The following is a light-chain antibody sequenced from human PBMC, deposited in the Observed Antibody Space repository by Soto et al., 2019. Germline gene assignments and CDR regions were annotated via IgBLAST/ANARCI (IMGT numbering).Light chain of an antibody. Sequence: QSVLTQPPSASGTPGQRVTISCSGSSSNIGRNTVNWYQQLPGTAPKLVIYSNNQRPSGVPDRFSGSKSGTSGSLAISGLQSEDEADYYCAGWDDSLNGPVFGGGTKVTVL. CDR2: SNN. CDR3: AGWDDSLNGPV. CDR1: SSNIGRNT. J-gene: IGLJ2*01. V-gene: IGLV1-44*01.